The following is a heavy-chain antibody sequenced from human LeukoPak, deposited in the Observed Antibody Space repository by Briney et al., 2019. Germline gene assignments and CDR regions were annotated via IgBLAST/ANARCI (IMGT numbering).Heavy chain of an antibody. Sequence: GGSLLLSCAASGFTFSSYAMSWGRQAPGKGLEWVSAISGSGGSTFYADSVKGRFTISRDNSKNTLYLQLNSQRAEFSAVYYCAKGNYSSGQGTLVTVSS. V-gene: IGHV3-23*01. CDR2: ISGSGGST. J-gene: IGHJ4*02. CDR3: AKGNYS. CDR1: GFTFSSYA.